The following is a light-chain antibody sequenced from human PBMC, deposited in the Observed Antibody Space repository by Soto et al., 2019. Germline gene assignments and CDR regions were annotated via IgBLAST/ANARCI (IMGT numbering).Light chain of an antibody. CDR2: AAS. J-gene: IGKJ1*01. CDR3: QHDYNYPRT. Sequence: AIPMTQSPSSLSASVGDRVTITCRASQGIRNDLGWYQQKPGKAPKLLIYAASSLQSGVPSRFSGSGSGTDFTLTISSLQPEDFATYYCQHDYNYPRTFGQGTKVEIK. CDR1: QGIRND. V-gene: IGKV1-6*01.